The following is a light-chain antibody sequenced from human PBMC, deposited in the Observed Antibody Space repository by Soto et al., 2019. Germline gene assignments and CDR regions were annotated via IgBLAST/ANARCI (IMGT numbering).Light chain of an antibody. J-gene: IGKJ1*01. CDR3: QEYNNWAWT. V-gene: IGKV3-15*01. CDR1: QSVSSN. Sequence: EIVMTQSPATLSVSPGERATLSCRASQSVSSNLAWYQQKPGQAPRLLIYCASTRATRIRAMFSGSGSGTDFTLTISSLQSEEFAVYYCQEYNNWAWTFGQGTKVEIK. CDR2: CAS.